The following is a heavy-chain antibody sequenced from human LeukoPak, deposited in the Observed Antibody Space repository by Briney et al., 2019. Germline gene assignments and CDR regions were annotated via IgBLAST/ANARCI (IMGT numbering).Heavy chain of an antibody. Sequence: PGGSLRLSCAAAGFTFSSNALSWVRQAPGEGLDWVSSISVSSTTYYLDSVKGRFTISRDNSKNALYLQMNSLRAEDTALYYCAKCNLNNCREAFDMWGQGTMVTVS. CDR3: AKCNLNNCREAFDM. CDR1: GFTFSSNA. CDR2: ISVSSTT. V-gene: IGHV3-23*01. J-gene: IGHJ3*02. D-gene: IGHD1-1*01.